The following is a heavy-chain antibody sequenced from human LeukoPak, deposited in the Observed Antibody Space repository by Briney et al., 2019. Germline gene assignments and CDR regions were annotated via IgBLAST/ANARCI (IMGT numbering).Heavy chain of an antibody. CDR3: ARNYYDSSGYYLYYFDY. Sequence: SETLSLTCTVSGGSISSYYWSWIRQPPGKGLEWIGYIYYSGSTNYNPSLKSRATISVDTSKNQFSLKLSSVTAADTAVYYCARNYYDSSGYYLYYFDYWGQGTLVTVSS. CDR2: IYYSGST. D-gene: IGHD3-22*01. V-gene: IGHV4-59*08. J-gene: IGHJ4*02. CDR1: GGSISSYY.